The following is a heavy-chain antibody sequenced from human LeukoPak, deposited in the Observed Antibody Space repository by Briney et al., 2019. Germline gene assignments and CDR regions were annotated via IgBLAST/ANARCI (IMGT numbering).Heavy chain of an antibody. V-gene: IGHV5-51*01. Sequence: GESLKISCKGSGYSFTNYWIGWVRQMPGKGLEWMGIIYPGDSDTRYSPSFQDQVTISADKSISAAYLQWSSLKASDTAMYYCARQRFTMRAYAGNWFDPWGQGTLVTVSS. CDR2: IYPGDSDT. D-gene: IGHD3-10*01. CDR3: ARQRFTMRAYAGNWFDP. CDR1: GYSFTNYW. J-gene: IGHJ5*02.